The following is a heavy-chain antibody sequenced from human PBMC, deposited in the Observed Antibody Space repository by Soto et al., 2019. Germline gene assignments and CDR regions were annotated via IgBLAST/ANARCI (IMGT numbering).Heavy chain of an antibody. J-gene: IGHJ3*02. CDR3: ARVFSGYDTAAFDI. Sequence: QVQLVQSGAEVKKPGASVKVSCKASGYTYTSYDINWVRQATGQGLEWMGWMNPNSGNPGYAQKFQGRVTMTSNTSLRPAYMELSSLRSEDTAVYYCARVFSGYDTAAFDIWGQGTMVTVSS. V-gene: IGHV1-8*01. D-gene: IGHD5-12*01. CDR1: GYTYTSYD. CDR2: MNPNSGNP.